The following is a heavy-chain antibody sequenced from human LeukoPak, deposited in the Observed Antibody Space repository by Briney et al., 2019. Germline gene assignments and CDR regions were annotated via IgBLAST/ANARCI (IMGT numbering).Heavy chain of an antibody. Sequence: PGGTQRLSCAASGFIFRNYGMNWVRQAPGKGLEWVSGISGHGDITYYADSVKGRFTISRDNSKNTLYLQMNSLRPEDTAVYYCAKDIGSYYDYWGQGILVTVSS. D-gene: IGHD3-10*01. V-gene: IGHV3-23*01. J-gene: IGHJ4*02. CDR2: ISGHGDIT. CDR1: GFIFRNYG. CDR3: AKDIGSYYDY.